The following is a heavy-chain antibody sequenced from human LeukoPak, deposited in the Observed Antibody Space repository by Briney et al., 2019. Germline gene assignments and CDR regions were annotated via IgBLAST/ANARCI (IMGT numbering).Heavy chain of an antibody. CDR3: ARKYYYDRSGYLEGGWFDP. CDR2: IYRSGST. D-gene: IGHD3-22*01. CDR1: GGSFSSSDW. Sequence: SETLSLACAVSGGSFSSSDWRCWVRPPRREGVGGIGKIYRSGSTNYKPSLKGRVTISVDKSKNKFSLKLSTVTAADTAVYYCARKYYYDRSGYLEGGWFDPWGQGTLVTVSS. V-gene: IGHV4-4*02. J-gene: IGHJ5*02.